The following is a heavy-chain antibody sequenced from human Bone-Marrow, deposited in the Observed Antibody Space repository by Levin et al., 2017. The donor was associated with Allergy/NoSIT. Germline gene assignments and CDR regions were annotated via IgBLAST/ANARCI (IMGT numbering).Heavy chain of an antibody. CDR2: ISYDGSNK. Sequence: PGGSLRLSCAASGFTFSSYGMHWVRQAPGKGLEWVAVISYDGSNKYYADSVKGRFTISRDNSKNTLYLQMNSLRAEDTAVYYCAKVKSMITFGGAIHSRWFDPWGQGTLVTVSS. V-gene: IGHV3-30*18. D-gene: IGHD3-16*01. J-gene: IGHJ5*02. CDR3: AKVKSMITFGGAIHSRWFDP. CDR1: GFTFSSYG.